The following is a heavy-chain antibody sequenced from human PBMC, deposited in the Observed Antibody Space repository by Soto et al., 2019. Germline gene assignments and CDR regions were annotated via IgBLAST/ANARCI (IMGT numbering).Heavy chain of an antibody. D-gene: IGHD1-26*01. J-gene: IGHJ3*02. CDR3: ARGDSGSYFDI. V-gene: IGHV3-74*01. Sequence: GGSLRLSCAASGFTFSSYWMHWVRQAPGKGLVWVSRINSDGSSTSYADSVKGRFTISRDNAKNTLYLQMNSLRAEDTAVYYCARGDSGSYFDIWGKGTMVTVSS. CDR1: GFTFSSYW. CDR2: INSDGSST.